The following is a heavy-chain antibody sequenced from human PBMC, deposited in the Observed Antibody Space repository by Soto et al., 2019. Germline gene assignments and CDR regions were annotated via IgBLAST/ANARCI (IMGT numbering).Heavy chain of an antibody. Sequence: QVQLVQSGAEVKKPGASVKVSCKASGYTFTNYGISWVRQAPGQGLEWMGWISVYNGNTNYAQKLQGRVTMTTDTSTSTAYMELSSLRSDDTAVYYCARKYYYDSSGYRPEWFFDYWGQGTLVTVSS. CDR1: GYTFTNYG. CDR3: ARKYYYDSSGYRPEWFFDY. J-gene: IGHJ4*02. V-gene: IGHV1-18*01. CDR2: ISVYNGNT. D-gene: IGHD3-22*01.